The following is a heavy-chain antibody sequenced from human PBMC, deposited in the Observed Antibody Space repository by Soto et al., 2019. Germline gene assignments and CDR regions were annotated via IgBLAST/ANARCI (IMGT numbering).Heavy chain of an antibody. Sequence: HPGGSLRLSCEVSGFTLSMYSMTWVRQAPGKGLEWVAKIPQEGSDGHYVDSVKGRFTISRDNAKNSVYLQMHSLRAEDTAVYYCARDQLILPVHDCVYGSDVWGQGAKVTVSS. CDR1: GFTLSMYS. CDR2: IPQEGSDG. V-gene: IGHV3-7*03. CDR3: ARDQLILPVHDCVYGSDV. J-gene: IGHJ6*02. D-gene: IGHD2-21*02.